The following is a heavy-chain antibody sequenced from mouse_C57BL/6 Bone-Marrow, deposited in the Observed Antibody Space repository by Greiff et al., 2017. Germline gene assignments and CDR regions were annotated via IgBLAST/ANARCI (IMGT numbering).Heavy chain of an antibody. CDR1: GYTFTEYT. D-gene: IGHD2-4*01. Sequence: VQLQQSGAELVKPGASVKLSCTASGYTFTEYTIHWVKQRSGQGLEWIGWFYPGSGSMKYNEKFKDKATLTADKSSITVYMELSRLTSESYAVYFFARHEEWYDYDVWFAYWGQGTLVTVSA. V-gene: IGHV1-62-2*01. J-gene: IGHJ3*01. CDR3: ARHEEWYDYDVWFAY. CDR2: FYPGSGSM.